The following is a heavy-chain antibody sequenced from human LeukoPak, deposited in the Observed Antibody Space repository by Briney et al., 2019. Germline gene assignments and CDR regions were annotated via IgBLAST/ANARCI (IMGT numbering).Heavy chain of an antibody. D-gene: IGHD5/OR15-5a*01. CDR1: GSTFDDYA. Sequence: PGGSLRLSWAVSGSTFDDYAMHWVRQAPGKGLGWVAGISWNSGSIGYADSVKGRFTICRDNAKNTLYLQMNSLRAEDPAVNYCARGPMSILDYWGQGTLVTVSS. V-gene: IGHV3-9*01. CDR3: ARGPMSILDY. CDR2: ISWNSGSI. J-gene: IGHJ4*02.